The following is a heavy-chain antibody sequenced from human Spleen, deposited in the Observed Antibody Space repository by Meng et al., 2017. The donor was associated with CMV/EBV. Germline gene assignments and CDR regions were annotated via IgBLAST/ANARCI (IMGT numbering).Heavy chain of an antibody. CDR2: ISSSSRYI. Sequence: GESLKISCAASGFTFSSYSMNWVRQAPGKGLEWVSSISSSSRYIYYADSAKGRFTISRDNAKNSLYLQMSSLRGEDTAVYYCARDNLGNGMDVWGQGTTVTVSS. D-gene: IGHD3-16*01. CDR1: GFTFSSYS. J-gene: IGHJ6*02. V-gene: IGHV3-21*01. CDR3: ARDNLGNGMDV.